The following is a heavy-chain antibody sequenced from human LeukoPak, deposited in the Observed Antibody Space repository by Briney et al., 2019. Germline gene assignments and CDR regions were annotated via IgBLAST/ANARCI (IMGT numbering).Heavy chain of an antibody. CDR3: APLTYYYDSSGSSGY. CDR2: ISSSSSSTI. D-gene: IGHD3-22*01. J-gene: IGHJ4*02. Sequence: PGGSLRLSCAASGFTFSSYSMNWVRQAPGKGLEWVSYISSSSSSTIYYADSVKGRFTISRDNAKNSLYLQMNSLRAEDTAVYYCAPLTYYYDSSGSSGYWGQGTLVTVSS. CDR1: GFTFSSYS. V-gene: IGHV3-48*04.